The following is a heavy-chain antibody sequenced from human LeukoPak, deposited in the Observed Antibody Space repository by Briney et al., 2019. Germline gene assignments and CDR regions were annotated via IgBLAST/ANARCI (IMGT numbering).Heavy chain of an antibody. CDR2: IRGSGGST. CDR3: AKDMVAARDNWFDP. Sequence: GGSLRLSCAASGFTFSSYAMSWVRQAPGKRLECVSAIRGSGGSTYYADSVKGPFTNSRDNSKNTLYLQMNSLRAEDTAVYCCAKDMVAARDNWFDPWGQGTLVTVSS. CDR1: GFTFSSYA. V-gene: IGHV3-23*01. D-gene: IGHD6-6*01. J-gene: IGHJ5*02.